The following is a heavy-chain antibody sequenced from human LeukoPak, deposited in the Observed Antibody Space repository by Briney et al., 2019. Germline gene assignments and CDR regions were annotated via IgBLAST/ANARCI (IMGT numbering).Heavy chain of an antibody. CDR2: ISADGAAT. CDR3: AKRGCDTNGCPYYFDY. CDR1: GFTFSTYA. D-gene: IGHD2-8*01. Sequence: GGSLRLSCAASGFTFSTYAMTWVRQAPGKGLDWVSAISADGAATYYADSVKGRFTISRDNSRNTLYLQMISLRAEDSAVYYCAKRGCDTNGCPYYFDYWGQGTLVTVSS. V-gene: IGHV3-23*01. J-gene: IGHJ4*02.